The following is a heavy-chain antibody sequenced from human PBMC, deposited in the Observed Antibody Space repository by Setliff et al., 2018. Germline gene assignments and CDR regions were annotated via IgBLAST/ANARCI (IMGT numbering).Heavy chain of an antibody. V-gene: IGHV7-4-1*02. D-gene: IGHD3-22*01. Sequence: ASVKVSCKASGYTFTSYAMNWVRQAPGQGLEWMGWINTNTGDPTYAQGFTGRFVFSLDTSVSTAYLQISSLKAEDTAVYYCARGGYYDSSGPGYYFDYWGQGTLVTVSS. CDR2: INTNTGDP. J-gene: IGHJ4*02. CDR1: GYTFTSYA. CDR3: ARGGYYDSSGPGYYFDY.